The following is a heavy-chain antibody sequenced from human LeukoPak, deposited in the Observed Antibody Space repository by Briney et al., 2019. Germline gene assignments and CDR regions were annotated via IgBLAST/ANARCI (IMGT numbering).Heavy chain of an antibody. CDR1: GYTFSGYY. CDR2: INPNSGGT. CDR3: ALIGDHAWFDP. J-gene: IGHJ5*02. D-gene: IGHD3-10*01. Sequence: AASVKVSCKASGYTFSGYYIFWVRRAPGQGLEWMGWINPNSGGTNYAPEFQGRLTMTRDTSITTAHMELSTLRSDDTAVYYCALIGDHAWFDPWGQGTLVTVSS. V-gene: IGHV1-2*02.